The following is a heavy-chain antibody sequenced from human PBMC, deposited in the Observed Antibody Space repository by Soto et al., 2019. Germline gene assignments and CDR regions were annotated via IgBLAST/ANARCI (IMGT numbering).Heavy chain of an antibody. CDR1: GFTFSSYA. V-gene: IGHV3-30-3*01. J-gene: IGHJ4*02. Sequence: GGSLRLSCAASGFTFSSYAMHWVRQAPGKGLEWVAVISYDGSNKYYADSVKGRFTISRDNSKNTLYLQMNSLRAEDTAVYYCARDRLATYDYWGQGTLVTVSS. D-gene: IGHD5-12*01. CDR3: ARDRLATYDY. CDR2: ISYDGSNK.